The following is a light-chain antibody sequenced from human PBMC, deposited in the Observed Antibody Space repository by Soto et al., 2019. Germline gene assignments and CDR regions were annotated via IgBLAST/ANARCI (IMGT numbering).Light chain of an antibody. CDR1: QSISSW. J-gene: IGKJ1*01. CDR2: KAS. V-gene: IGKV1-5*03. CDR3: QHYNSYSEA. Sequence: DIKMNQSLSTLSATAGDRVTINCRASQSISSWLAWYQHKPGKAPKLLIYKASTLKSGVPSRFSGSGSGTEFTLTICSLQPDYFATYYCQHYNSYSEAFGQGTLVDI.